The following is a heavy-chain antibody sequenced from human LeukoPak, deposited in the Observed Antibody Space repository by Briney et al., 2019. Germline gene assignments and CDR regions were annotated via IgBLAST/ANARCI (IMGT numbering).Heavy chain of an antibody. D-gene: IGHD2-21*01. J-gene: IGHJ4*02. CDR1: GFIFSSFG. CDR2: IRSDGSDE. CDR3: XRDXCRDKTCLDY. V-gene: IGHV3-33*01. Sequence: PGRSLRLSCAAPGFIFSSFGMHWVRQAPGRGLEWVAAIRSDGSDEYFADSVRGRFTISRDQSKSTLYLQMDTLRAEDTAVYYCXRDXCRDKTCLDYWGQGTLVTVSS.